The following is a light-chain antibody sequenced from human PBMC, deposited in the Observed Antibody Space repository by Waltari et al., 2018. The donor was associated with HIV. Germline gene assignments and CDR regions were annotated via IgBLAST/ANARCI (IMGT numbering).Light chain of an antibody. V-gene: IGLV2-14*01. CDR1: SSNVGDYNY. CDR2: EVS. Sequence: QSALTQPASVSGSPGQSITISCTGTSSNVGDYNYVSWYQQHPGKAPQLIIYEVSNRPSGVSNRFSGSKSGNTASLTISVLQAEDEAYYYCGSYITNTNVLFGGGTRLTVL. CDR3: GSYITNTNVL. J-gene: IGLJ2*01.